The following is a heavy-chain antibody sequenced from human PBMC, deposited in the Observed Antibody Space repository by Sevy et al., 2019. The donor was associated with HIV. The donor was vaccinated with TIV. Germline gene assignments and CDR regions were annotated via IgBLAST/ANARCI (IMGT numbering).Heavy chain of an antibody. D-gene: IGHD3-22*01. CDR2: IYADGST. V-gene: IGHV3-66*01. J-gene: IGHJ6*02. Sequence: GGSLRLSCAASGLTVSSNYMTWVRQAPGKGLEWVSTIYADGSTYYVESVKDRFTIARGNSKNTLYLQMFSLRAEDTAVYYCARDRYYDASGYYYYYYGLDVWGQGTTVTVSS. CDR3: ARDRYYDASGYYYYYYGLDV. CDR1: GLTVSSNY.